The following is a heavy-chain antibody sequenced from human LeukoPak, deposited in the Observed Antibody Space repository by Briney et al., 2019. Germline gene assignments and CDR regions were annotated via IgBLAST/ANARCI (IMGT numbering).Heavy chain of an antibody. J-gene: IGHJ4*02. Sequence: GGSLRLSCIASGFTFRSYAMSWVRQAPGKGLEWVSTISGTGGGTYYADFVKGRFTISRDNSKNTLYLQMNSLRAEDTAVYYCAKDFGGYYYGSGTLFDYWGQGTLVTVSS. CDR2: ISGTGGGT. V-gene: IGHV3-23*01. CDR3: AKDFGGYYYGSGTLFDY. CDR1: GFTFRSYA. D-gene: IGHD3-10*01.